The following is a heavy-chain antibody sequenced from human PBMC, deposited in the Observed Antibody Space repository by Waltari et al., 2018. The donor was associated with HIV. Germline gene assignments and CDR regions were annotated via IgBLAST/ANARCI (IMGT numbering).Heavy chain of an antibody. D-gene: IGHD3-10*01. CDR1: GFTLHDYA. CDR3: ARQGNTGTYFGGHR. V-gene: IGHV3-33*01. Sequence: QVHLVESGGTVVQPGKSLSLSCVTDGFTLHDYALSWFRQTPGAGLQWVAILWPDGNTRFYAPFVRGRFSISRDNTKKTVFLQMRALRADDTGVYFCARQGNTGTYFGGHRWGRGT. CDR2: LWPDGNTR. J-gene: IGHJ4*02.